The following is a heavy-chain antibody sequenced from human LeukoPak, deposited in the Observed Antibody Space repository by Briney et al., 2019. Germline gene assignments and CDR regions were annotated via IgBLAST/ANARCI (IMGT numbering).Heavy chain of an antibody. CDR3: ATDIGSWALFDY. Sequence: ASVKVSCKASGYTFTSYGISWVRQAPGQGLEWMGWISAYNGNTNYAQKLQGRVTMTEDTSTDTAYMELSSLRSEDTAVYYCATDIGSWALFDYWGQGTLVTVSS. CDR2: ISAYNGNT. CDR1: GYTFTSYG. J-gene: IGHJ4*02. D-gene: IGHD1-14*01. V-gene: IGHV1-18*01.